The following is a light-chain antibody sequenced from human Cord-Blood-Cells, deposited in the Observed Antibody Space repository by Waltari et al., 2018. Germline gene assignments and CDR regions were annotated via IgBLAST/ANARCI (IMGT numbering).Light chain of an antibody. CDR2: EVS. J-gene: IGLJ1*01. Sequence: QSALTQPASVSGSPGQSITISCTGTSSDVGGYNYVSWYQQHPGKAPKLMIYEVSNRPSGFSNRFSGSKSGNTASLTISGLQAEDEADYFCISYTSSSTLYVFGTGTKVTVL. CDR1: SSDVGGYNY. V-gene: IGLV2-14*01. CDR3: ISYTSSSTLYV.